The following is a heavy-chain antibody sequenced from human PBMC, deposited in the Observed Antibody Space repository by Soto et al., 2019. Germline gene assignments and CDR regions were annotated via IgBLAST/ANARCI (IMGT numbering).Heavy chain of an antibody. Sequence: PGGSLRLSCAASGFTFSSYAMSWVRQAPGKGLEWVSAISGSGGSTYYADSVKGRFTISRDNSKNTLYLQMNSLRAEDTAVYYCAKDGLRIAAAGTEFDYWGQGTLVTVSS. CDR2: ISGSGGST. J-gene: IGHJ4*02. V-gene: IGHV3-23*01. CDR1: GFTFSSYA. CDR3: AKDGLRIAAAGTEFDY. D-gene: IGHD6-13*01.